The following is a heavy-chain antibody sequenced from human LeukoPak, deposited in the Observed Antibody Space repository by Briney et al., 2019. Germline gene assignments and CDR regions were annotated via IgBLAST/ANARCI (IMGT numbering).Heavy chain of an antibody. D-gene: IGHD2-2*01. Sequence: ASVKVSCKASGYTFTSYGISWVRQAPGQGLEWMGWISAYNGNTNYAQKLQGRVTMTTDTSTSTAYMELRSLRSDDTAVYYCARAPGDLVVVPAAILDYWGQGTLVAVSS. J-gene: IGHJ4*02. CDR2: ISAYNGNT. CDR3: ARAPGDLVVVPAAILDY. CDR1: GYTFTSYG. V-gene: IGHV1-18*01.